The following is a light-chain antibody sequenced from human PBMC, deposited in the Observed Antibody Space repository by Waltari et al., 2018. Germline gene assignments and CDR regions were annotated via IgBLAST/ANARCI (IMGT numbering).Light chain of an antibody. CDR1: QSIRNF. Sequence: DIQMTQSPSSLSASVGDRLTITCQASQSIRNFLHWYQKKPGKAPNLLIYAASSLQSGVPSRFSGSGSGTEFTLTIHSLQPEDFATYYCQQSYGIPLTFGGGTKVEIK. V-gene: IGKV1-39*01. CDR3: QQSYGIPLT. J-gene: IGKJ4*01. CDR2: AAS.